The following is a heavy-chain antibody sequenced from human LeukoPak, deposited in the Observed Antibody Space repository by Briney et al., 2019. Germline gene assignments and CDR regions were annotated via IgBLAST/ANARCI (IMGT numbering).Heavy chain of an antibody. CDR2: INPSGGST. Sequence: ASVEVSCKASGYTFTSYYMHWVRQAPGQGLEWMGIINPSGGSTSYAQKFQGRVTMTRDTSTSTVYMELSSLRSEGTAVYYCARGYYDSSGYWDWFDPWGQGTLVTVSS. J-gene: IGHJ5*02. CDR3: ARGYYDSSGYWDWFDP. CDR1: GYTFTSYY. V-gene: IGHV1-46*01. D-gene: IGHD3-22*01.